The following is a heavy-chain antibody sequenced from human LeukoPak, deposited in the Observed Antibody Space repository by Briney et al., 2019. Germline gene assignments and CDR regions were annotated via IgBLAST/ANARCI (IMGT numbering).Heavy chain of an antibody. J-gene: IGHJ2*01. Sequence: ASVKVSCKVSGYTLTELSMHWVRQAPGKGLEWMGSFDPEDGETIYAQKFQGRVTMTEDTSTDTAYMELSSLRSEDTAVYYCATLSTVTPDWYFDLWGRGTLVTVSS. CDR2: FDPEDGET. CDR3: ATLSTVTPDWYFDL. V-gene: IGHV1-24*01. D-gene: IGHD4-23*01. CDR1: GYTLTELS.